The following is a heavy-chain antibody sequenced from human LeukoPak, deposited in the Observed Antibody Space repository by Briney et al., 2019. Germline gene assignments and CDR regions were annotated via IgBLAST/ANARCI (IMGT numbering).Heavy chain of an antibody. V-gene: IGHV1-69*13. Sequence: GASVKVSCKSSGGTFGSYSITWVRQAPGQGLEWMGGIVPFFGTTDYAQNFQGRLTITADESTNTAYMELSSLRSEDTAVYYCARAGASNNDYGDFYYYYYMDVWGKGTTVTISS. CDR3: ARAGASNNDYGDFYYYYYMDV. D-gene: IGHD4-17*01. CDR1: GGTFGSYS. J-gene: IGHJ6*03. CDR2: IVPFFGTT.